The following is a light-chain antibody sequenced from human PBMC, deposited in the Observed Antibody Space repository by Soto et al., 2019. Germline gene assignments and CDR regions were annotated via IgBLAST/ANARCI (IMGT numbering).Light chain of an antibody. V-gene: IGLV1-44*01. CDR2: RDN. CDR1: SANIANNA. J-gene: IGLJ1*01. CDR3: AAWDDGLKGYV. Sequence: SVLTQPPSASGAPGQRVTISCSGSSANIANNAVSWFHHLPGTAPKLLMYRDNQRPSGVPDRFSGSRSGTSASLVITGLQAEDEADFYCAAWDDGLKGYVFGTGTKVTVL.